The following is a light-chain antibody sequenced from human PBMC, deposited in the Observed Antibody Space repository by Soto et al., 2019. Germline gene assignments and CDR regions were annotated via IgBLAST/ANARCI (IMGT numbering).Light chain of an antibody. CDR1: SSNIGNNY. CDR3: GTWDSSLSAEV. CDR2: ENN. V-gene: IGLV1-51*02. Sequence: QSVLTQPPSVSAAPGQKVTISCSGSSSNIGNNYVSWYQQLPGTAPKLLIYENNKRPSGIPDRFSGSKSGTSATLGITGLQTGDEADYYCGTWDSSLSAEVFGGGTQLTGL. J-gene: IGLJ3*02.